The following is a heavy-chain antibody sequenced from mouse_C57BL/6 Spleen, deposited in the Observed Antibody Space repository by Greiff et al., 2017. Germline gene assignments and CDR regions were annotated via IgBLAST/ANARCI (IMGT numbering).Heavy chain of an antibody. CDR1: GFTFSDYG. J-gene: IGHJ4*01. CDR3: ERIYDGYYGAMDY. D-gene: IGHD2-3*01. CDR2: ISSGSSTI. Sequence: EVKLVESGGGLVKPGGSLKLSCAASGFTFSDYGMHWVRQAPEKGLEWVAYISSGSSTIYYADTVKGRFTISRDNAKNTLFLQMTSLRSEDTAMYYCERIYDGYYGAMDYWGQGTSVTVSS. V-gene: IGHV5-17*01.